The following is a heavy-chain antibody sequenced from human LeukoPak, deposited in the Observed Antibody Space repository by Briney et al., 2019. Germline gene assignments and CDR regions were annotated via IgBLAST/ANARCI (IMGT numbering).Heavy chain of an antibody. CDR1: GYRFTSYW. J-gene: IGHJ3*02. V-gene: IGHV5-51*01. D-gene: IGHD3-16*01. CDR2: IYPGDSDT. Sequence: GESLKISWKGSGYRFTSYWIGLVRQMPGKGLEGMGIIYPGDSDTRYSPSFQGQVTISADKSISTAYLQWSSLKASDTAMYYCARRGGRDAFDIWGQGTMVTVSS. CDR3: ARRGGRDAFDI.